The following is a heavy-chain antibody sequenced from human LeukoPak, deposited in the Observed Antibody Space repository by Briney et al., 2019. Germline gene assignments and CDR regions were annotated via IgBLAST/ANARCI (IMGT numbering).Heavy chain of an antibody. V-gene: IGHV4-30-4*01. CDR2: IYYSGST. CDR3: ARGQAAYCSGGSCRDY. Sequence: SETLSLTCTVSGDSISSDDYYWTWIRQPPGKGLEWIGYIYYSGSTYYNPSLKSRVTISVDTSKNQFSLKLSSVTAADTAVYYCARGQAAYCSGGSCRDYWGQGTLVTVSS. CDR1: GDSISSDDYY. D-gene: IGHD2-15*01. J-gene: IGHJ4*02.